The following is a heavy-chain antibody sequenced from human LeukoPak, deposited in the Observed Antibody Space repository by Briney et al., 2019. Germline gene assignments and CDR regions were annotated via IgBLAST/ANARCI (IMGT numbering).Heavy chain of an antibody. CDR3: ARGDGYHYY. CDR2: IRYTGST. D-gene: IGHD5-24*01. Sequence: SETLSLTCTVSGGSISRYYWTWFQQPPGKGLEWIGYIRYTGSTNYNPSLKSRVTTSVDTSKNQISLMLRSVTAADTAVYYCARGDGYHYYWGQGTLVTVSS. V-gene: IGHV4-59*01. CDR1: GGSISRYY. J-gene: IGHJ4*02.